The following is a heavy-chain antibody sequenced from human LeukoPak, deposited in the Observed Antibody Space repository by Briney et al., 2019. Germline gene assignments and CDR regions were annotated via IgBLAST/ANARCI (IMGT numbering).Heavy chain of an antibody. CDR3: ARGWYNDY. V-gene: IGHV3-7*01. Sequence: GGSLRLSYAASGFTFDDYGMHWVRQAPGKGLEWVANIKQDGSEKYYVDSVKGRFTISRDNAKNSLYLQMNSLRAEDTAVYYCARGWYNDYWGQGTLVTVSS. CDR1: GFTFDDYG. CDR2: IKQDGSEK. D-gene: IGHD6-13*01. J-gene: IGHJ4*02.